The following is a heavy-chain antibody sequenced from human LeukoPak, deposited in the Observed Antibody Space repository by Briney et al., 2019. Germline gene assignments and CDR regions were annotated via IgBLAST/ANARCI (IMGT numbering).Heavy chain of an antibody. D-gene: IGHD5-12*01. J-gene: IGHJ4*02. CDR2: IYYNGIS. Sequence: PSETLSLTCTVSGGSISGYYWSWIRQPPGKGLEWIAYIYYNGISNYNPSLKSRVIISVDSSKDQFSLKLTSVTAADTAVYYCARVARYSGYDSGLPRFDYWGQGTLATVSS. V-gene: IGHV4-59*01. CDR3: ARVARYSGYDSGLPRFDY. CDR1: GGSISGYY.